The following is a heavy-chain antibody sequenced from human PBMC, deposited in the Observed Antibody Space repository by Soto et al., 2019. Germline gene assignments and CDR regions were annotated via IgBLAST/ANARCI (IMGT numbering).Heavy chain of an antibody. V-gene: IGHV4-30-4*01. J-gene: IGHJ6*01. D-gene: IGHD4-17*01. CDR3: TRAGEVVVHYGDERDYGMDF. Sequence: SETLSLTCTVSGGSISCGDYYWSWIRQPPGKGLEWIGYIYYSGSTYYNPSLKSRVTISVDTSKNQFSLKLSSVTAADTAVYYSTRAGEVVVHYGDERDYGMDFWRQGTTVNVST. CDR1: GGSISCGDYY. CDR2: IYYSGST.